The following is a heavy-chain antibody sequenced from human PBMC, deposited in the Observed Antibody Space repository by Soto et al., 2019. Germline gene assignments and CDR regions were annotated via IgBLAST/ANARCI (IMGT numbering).Heavy chain of an antibody. CDR3: ARGDPYYGMDV. CDR2: ISYDGSNK. Sequence: QVQLVESGGGVVQPGRSLRLSCVASGFTSSSYVMHWVRQAPGKGQEWVAVISYDGSNKHYADSVKGRFTISRDNSKNTLYLQMNCLRGEDTAVYSCARGDPYYGMDVWGQGTTVTVSS. J-gene: IGHJ6*02. CDR1: GFTSSSYV. V-gene: IGHV3-30*04.